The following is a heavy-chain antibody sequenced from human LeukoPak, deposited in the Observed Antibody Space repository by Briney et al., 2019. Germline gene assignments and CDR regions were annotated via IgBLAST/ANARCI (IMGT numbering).Heavy chain of an antibody. V-gene: IGHV3-30*18. CDR2: ISYDGSNK. J-gene: IGHJ4*02. Sequence: GGSLRLSCAASGFTFSSYGMHWVRQAPGKGLEWVALISYDGSNKYYADSVKGRFTISRDNSKNTLYLQMNSLRAEDTAVYYCAKVDCSGGSCYGSPYFDYWGQGTLVTVSS. CDR3: AKVDCSGGSCYGSPYFDY. D-gene: IGHD2-15*01. CDR1: GFTFSSYG.